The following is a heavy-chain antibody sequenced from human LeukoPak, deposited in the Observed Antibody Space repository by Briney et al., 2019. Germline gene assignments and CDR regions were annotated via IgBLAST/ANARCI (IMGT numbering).Heavy chain of an antibody. Sequence: GGSLRLSCAASGFTFSSYAMSWVRQAPGKGLEWVSAISGSGGSTYYADSVKGRFTISRDNSKSTLYLQMNSLRAEDTAVYYCAKGPTYGSGSLLSDYWGQGTLVTVSS. CDR2: ISGSGGST. J-gene: IGHJ4*02. CDR3: AKGPTYGSGSLLSDY. CDR1: GFTFSSYA. D-gene: IGHD3-10*01. V-gene: IGHV3-23*01.